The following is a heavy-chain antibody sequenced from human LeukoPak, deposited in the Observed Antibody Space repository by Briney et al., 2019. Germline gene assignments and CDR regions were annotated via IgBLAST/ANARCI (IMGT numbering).Heavy chain of an antibody. CDR1: GGSISSGSYY. V-gene: IGHV4-61*02. CDR2: IYTSGST. J-gene: IGHJ2*01. Sequence: SETLSLTCTVSGGSISSGSYYWSWIRQPAGKGLEWIGRIYTSGSTNYNPSLKSRVTISVDTSKNQFSLKLNSVTAADTAVYYCARHEYYCYFDLWGRGTLVTVSS. D-gene: IGHD2/OR15-2a*01. CDR3: ARHEYYCYFDL.